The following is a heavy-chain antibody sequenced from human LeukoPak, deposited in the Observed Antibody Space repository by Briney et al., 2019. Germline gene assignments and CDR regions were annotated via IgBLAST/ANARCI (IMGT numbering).Heavy chain of an antibody. CDR2: TYYRSKWYN. V-gene: IGHV6-1*01. Sequence: PSQTLSLTCAISGDGVSSNSAAWNWIRQSPSRGLEWLGRTYYRSKWYNDYAVSVKSRITINPDTSKNQFSLQLNSVTPEDTAVYYCARDWGRSSGWYRGAFDIWGQGTMVTVSS. D-gene: IGHD6-19*01. CDR1: GDGVSSNSAA. J-gene: IGHJ3*02. CDR3: ARDWGRSSGWYRGAFDI.